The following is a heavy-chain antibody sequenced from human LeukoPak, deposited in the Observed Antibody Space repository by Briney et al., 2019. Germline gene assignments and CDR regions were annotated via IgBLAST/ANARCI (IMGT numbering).Heavy chain of an antibody. D-gene: IGHD1-7*01. J-gene: IGHJ4*02. Sequence: GGSLRLSCAASGFTVSNNYMSWVRQAPGKGLEWVSVIYSNANTYYADSVKGRFTISRDNAKNSLYLQMNSLRAEDTAVYYCARDPETGTTYIDYWGQGTLVTVSS. CDR1: GFTVSNNY. CDR3: ARDPETGTTYIDY. V-gene: IGHV3-53*01. CDR2: IYSNANT.